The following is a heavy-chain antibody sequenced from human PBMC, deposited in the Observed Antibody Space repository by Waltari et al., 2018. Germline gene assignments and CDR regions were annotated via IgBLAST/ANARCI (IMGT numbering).Heavy chain of an antibody. CDR2: IHTSGST. D-gene: IGHD2-2*02. CDR1: GGSISSYY. V-gene: IGHV4-4*07. Sequence: QVQLQESGPGLVKPSETLSLTCTVSGGSISSYYWSWIRQPAGKGLGWMGRIHTSGSTNYNPSLKRRVPMSVDTSKNPFSLKLSSVTAADTAVYYCARGGVVVPAAIRRGYYYYMDVWGKGTTVTISS. CDR3: ARGGVVVPAAIRRGYYYYMDV. J-gene: IGHJ6*03.